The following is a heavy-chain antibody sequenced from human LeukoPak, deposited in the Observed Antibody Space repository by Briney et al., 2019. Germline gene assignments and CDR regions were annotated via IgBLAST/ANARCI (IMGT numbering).Heavy chain of an antibody. CDR1: GFTFSSYA. CDR2: ISYDGSNK. J-gene: IGHJ4*02. D-gene: IGHD3-10*01. V-gene: IGHV3-30-3*01. CDR3: ARGHYSKGGLY. Sequence: GGSLRLSCAASGFTFSSYAMHWVRQAPGKGLEWVAVISYDGSNKYYADSVKGRFTISRDNSKNTLYLQMNSLRAEDTAVYYCARGHYSKGGLYWGQGTLVTVSS.